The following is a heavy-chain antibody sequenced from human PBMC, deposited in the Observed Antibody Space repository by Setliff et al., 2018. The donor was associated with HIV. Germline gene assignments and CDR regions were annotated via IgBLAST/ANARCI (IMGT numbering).Heavy chain of an antibody. CDR3: ARGRLRTVTSLIKKRASYTWLDP. D-gene: IGHD3-16*01. CDR2: ISQTRST. Sequence: PSETLSLTCAVYGGSFSGDYWVWIRQSPGKGLEWIGDISQTRSTNYDPSLKSRVTIPLDTSKNQLSLKLTSVSAADTAVYYCARGRLRTVTSLIKKRASYTWLDPWGQGTLVTVSS. J-gene: IGHJ5*02. CDR1: GGSFSGDY. V-gene: IGHV4-34*01.